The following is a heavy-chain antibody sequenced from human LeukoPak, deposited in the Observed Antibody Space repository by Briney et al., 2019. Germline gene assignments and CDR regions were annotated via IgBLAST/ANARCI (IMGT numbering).Heavy chain of an antibody. CDR2: IKQDGSEK. J-gene: IGHJ5*02. CDR1: GFTFSSYW. V-gene: IGHV3-7*01. CDR3: ARNYGALGDWFDP. D-gene: IGHD4-17*01. Sequence: GGSLRLSCAASGFTFSSYWMSWVRQAPGKGLEWVANIKQDGSEKYYVDSVKGRFTISRDNAKNSLYLQMNSLRAEDTAVYYCARNYGALGDWFDPWGQGTLVIVSS.